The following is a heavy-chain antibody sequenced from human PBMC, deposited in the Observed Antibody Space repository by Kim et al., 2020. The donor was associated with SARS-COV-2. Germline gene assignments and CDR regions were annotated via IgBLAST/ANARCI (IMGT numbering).Heavy chain of an antibody. CDR3: ARTSTGSYYQGNFDY. CDR1: GFTFSNYI. Sequence: GGSLRLSCGASGFTFSNYIMNWVRQAPGKGLEWVSSISSSSTYIHYADSVKGRFTISRDNAKNSLYLQMNTLRAEDTAVYYCARTSTGSYYQGNFDYWGQGTLVTLSS. J-gene: IGHJ4*02. V-gene: IGHV3-21*01. CDR2: ISSSSTYI. D-gene: IGHD1-26*01.